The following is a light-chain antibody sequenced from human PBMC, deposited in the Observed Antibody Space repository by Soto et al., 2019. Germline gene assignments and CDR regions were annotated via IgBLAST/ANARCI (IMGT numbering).Light chain of an antibody. Sequence: DLQMTQSPSSLSASIGERVTITCRASQNIGTSLSWFQHKPGKAPQLLIHSASALQGGVPLRFSGSASGTDFTLTIGSLQLEDLATYYCQQTYRIPLTFGGGTKVEIK. J-gene: IGKJ4*01. CDR2: SAS. V-gene: IGKV1-39*01. CDR3: QQTYRIPLT. CDR1: QNIGTS.